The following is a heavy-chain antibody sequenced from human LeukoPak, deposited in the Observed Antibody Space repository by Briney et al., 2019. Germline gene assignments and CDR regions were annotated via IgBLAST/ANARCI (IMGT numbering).Heavy chain of an antibody. J-gene: IGHJ2*01. V-gene: IGHV3-23*01. CDR1: GFTFSSYA. CDR3: ARDWYFDL. CDR2: ISGGGGSK. Sequence: GGSLRLSCAASGFTFSSYAMSWVRQAPGKGLEWVSAISGGGGSKYYADSMKGRFTISRDNSKNTRSLQLNSLRADDTAIYYCARDWYFDLWGRGTLVTVSS.